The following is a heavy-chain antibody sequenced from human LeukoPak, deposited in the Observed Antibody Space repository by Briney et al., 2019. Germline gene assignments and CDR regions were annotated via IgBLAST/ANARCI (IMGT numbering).Heavy chain of an antibody. V-gene: IGHV3-30-3*01. J-gene: IGHJ4*02. D-gene: IGHD2-21*02. CDR2: ISYDGSNR. Sequence: GGSLRLSCAASGFTFSSYAMHWVRQAPGKGLEWVAVISYDGSNRYYADSVKGRFTLSRDNSKNTLYLQMNSLRAEDMAVYYCVRERDYYFDYWGQGTLVTVSS. CDR3: VRERDYYFDY. CDR1: GFTFSSYA.